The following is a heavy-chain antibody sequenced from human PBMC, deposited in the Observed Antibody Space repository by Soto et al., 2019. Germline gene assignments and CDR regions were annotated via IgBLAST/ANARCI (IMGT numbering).Heavy chain of an antibody. CDR3: ARDSVGWNDAGEGMDV. CDR1: GGSISSGGYY. Sequence: PSETLSLTCTVSGGSISSGGYYWSWIRQHPGKGLEWIGYIYYSGSTYYNPSLKSRVTISVDTSKNQFSLKPSSVTAADTAVYYCARDSVGWNDAGEGMDVWGQGTTVTVSS. CDR2: IYYSGST. V-gene: IGHV4-31*03. D-gene: IGHD1-1*01. J-gene: IGHJ6*02.